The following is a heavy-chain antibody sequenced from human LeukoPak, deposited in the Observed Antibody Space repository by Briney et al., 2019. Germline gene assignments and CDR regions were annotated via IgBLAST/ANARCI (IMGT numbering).Heavy chain of an antibody. CDR2: INPNSGNT. V-gene: IGHV1-8*01. J-gene: IGHJ4*02. CDR1: GYTFTSYD. D-gene: IGHD3-10*01. CDR3: ARGLNLWFGELYNY. Sequence: ASVKVSCKASGYTFTSYDINWVRQATGQGLEWMGWINPNSGNTGYAQNFKGRFAMTRNTSISTAYMELSSLRSEDTAVYYCARGLNLWFGELYNYWGQGTLVTVSS.